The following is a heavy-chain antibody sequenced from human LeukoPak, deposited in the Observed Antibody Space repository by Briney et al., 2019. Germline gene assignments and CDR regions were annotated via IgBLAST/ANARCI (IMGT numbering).Heavy chain of an antibody. D-gene: IGHD3-22*01. CDR3: AKDSGYYYDSSGPFDY. V-gene: IGHV3-48*04. CDR1: GFTFSSYS. J-gene: IGHJ4*02. CDR2: ISSSSSTI. Sequence: PGGSLRLSCAASGFTFSSYSMNWVRQAPGKGLEWVSYISSSSSTIYYADSVKGRFTISRDNAKNSLYLQMNSLRAEDTAVYYCAKDSGYYYDSSGPFDYWGQGTLVTVSS.